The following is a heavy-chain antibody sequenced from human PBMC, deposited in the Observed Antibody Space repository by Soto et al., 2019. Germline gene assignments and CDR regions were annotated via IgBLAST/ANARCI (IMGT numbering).Heavy chain of an antibody. D-gene: IGHD2-21*01. CDR1: GGSISSGGYY. CDR3: AASCVGCGGFNYYGMDV. V-gene: IGHV4-31*03. CDR2: IYYSGST. J-gene: IGHJ6*02. Sequence: QVQLQESGPGLVKPSQTLSLTCTVSGGSISSGGYYWSWIRQHPGKGLEWIGYIYYSGSTYYNPSLQSRVTLSVDTSKNQFSLKLSSVTGADTAVYYCAASCVGCGGFNYYGMDVWGQGTTVTVSS.